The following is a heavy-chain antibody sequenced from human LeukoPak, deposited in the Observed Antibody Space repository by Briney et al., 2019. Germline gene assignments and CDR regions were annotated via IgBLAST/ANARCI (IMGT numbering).Heavy chain of an antibody. Sequence: GGSLRLSCAASGFTLSSYAMSWVRQGPGKGLEWVSAISVSGNTYHADSVKGRFTISRDNAKNTVYLQMNNLRGEDTALYYCSKAGDTNYYRHGDYWGQGTLVTVSS. CDR3: SKAGDTNYYRHGDY. J-gene: IGHJ4*02. CDR1: GFTLSSYA. D-gene: IGHD4-11*01. V-gene: IGHV3-23*01. CDR2: ISVSGNT.